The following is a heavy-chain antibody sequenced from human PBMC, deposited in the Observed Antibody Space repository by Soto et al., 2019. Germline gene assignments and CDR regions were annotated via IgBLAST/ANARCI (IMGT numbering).Heavy chain of an antibody. CDR1: GGSISSSSYY. Sequence: PSETLSLTCTVSGGSISSSSYYWGWIRQPPGKGLEWIGSIYYSGSTNYNPSLKSRVTISVDKSKNQFSLKLSSVTAADTAVYYCARSLWGWGMATIKPPSFDYWGQGTLVPVSS. V-gene: IGHV4-39*07. J-gene: IGHJ4*02. CDR3: ARSLWGWGMATIKPPSFDY. CDR2: IYYSGST. D-gene: IGHD5-12*01.